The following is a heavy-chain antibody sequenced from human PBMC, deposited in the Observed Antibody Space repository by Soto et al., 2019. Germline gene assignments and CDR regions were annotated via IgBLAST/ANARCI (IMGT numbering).Heavy chain of an antibody. V-gene: IGHV3-15*01. CDR1: GFTFSNAW. CDR3: ATSYHYVDV. J-gene: IGHJ6*03. CDR2: IKSKTDGGTT. Sequence: PGGSLRLSCAGSGFTFSNAWMSWVRQAPGKGLEWVGHIKSKTDGGTTDYAAPVKGRFSISRDDSKTTLYLQMNSLKTEDTAVYYCATSYHYVDVWAKGTTVTVSS.